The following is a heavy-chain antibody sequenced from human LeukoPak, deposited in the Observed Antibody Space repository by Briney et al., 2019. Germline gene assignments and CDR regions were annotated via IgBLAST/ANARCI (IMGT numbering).Heavy chain of an antibody. Sequence: PGGSLRLSCAASGFTFDDYAMHWVRQAPGKGLEWVSLISRDGKNPYYADSVKGRFTISRDNSKNTLYLQMNSLRAEDTAVYYCAKDSKIVGPTFRSYHYMDVWGKGTTVTVSS. V-gene: IGHV3-43D*03. CDR3: AKDSKIVGPTFRSYHYMDV. CDR1: GFTFDDYA. D-gene: IGHD1-26*01. J-gene: IGHJ6*03. CDR2: ISRDGKNP.